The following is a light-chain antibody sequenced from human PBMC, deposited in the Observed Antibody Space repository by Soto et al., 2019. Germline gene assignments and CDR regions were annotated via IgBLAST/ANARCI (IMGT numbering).Light chain of an antibody. J-gene: IGLJ1*01. Sequence: QSVLTQPASVSGSPGQSITISCTVTSSDVGSYKLVSWFQQHPGKAPKLMIYEGSKRPSGVSNRFSGSKSGNTASLTISGLQPEDEADYYCCSYAGDSTYVFGTGTKVTV. CDR1: SSDVGSYKL. CDR2: EGS. CDR3: CSYAGDSTYV. V-gene: IGLV2-23*01.